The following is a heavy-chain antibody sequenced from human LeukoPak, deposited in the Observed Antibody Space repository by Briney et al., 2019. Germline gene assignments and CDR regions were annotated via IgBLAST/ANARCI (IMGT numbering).Heavy chain of an antibody. CDR3: AKDGPGGDSSEFDY. Sequence: GRSLRLSCAASGFTFSSYGMHWVRQAPGKGLEWVAVIWYDGSNKYYADSVKDRFTISRDNSKNTLYLQMNSLRAEDTAVYYCAKDGPGGDSSEFDYWGQGTLVTVSS. D-gene: IGHD6-25*01. CDR1: GFTFSSYG. CDR2: IWYDGSNK. V-gene: IGHV3-33*06. J-gene: IGHJ4*02.